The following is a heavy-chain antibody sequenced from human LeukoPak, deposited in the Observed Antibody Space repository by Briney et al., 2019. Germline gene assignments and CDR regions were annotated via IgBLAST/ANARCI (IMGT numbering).Heavy chain of an antibody. CDR2: ISSSSSYI. D-gene: IGHD5-18*01. Sequence: PGGSLRLSCAASGFTFSSYSMNWVRQAPGKGLEWVSSISSSSSYIYYADSVKGRFTISRDNAKNSLYLQMNSLRAEDTAVYYCARDLDTAMNTHIFDYWGQGTQVTVSS. CDR3: ARDLDTAMNTHIFDY. J-gene: IGHJ4*02. CDR1: GFTFSSYS. V-gene: IGHV3-21*01.